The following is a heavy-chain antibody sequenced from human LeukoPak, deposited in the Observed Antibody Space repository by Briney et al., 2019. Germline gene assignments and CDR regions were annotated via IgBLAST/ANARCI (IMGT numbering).Heavy chain of an antibody. Sequence: GGSLRLSCAASGFTFSSYWMSWVRQAPGKGLEWVANIKQDGSEKYYVDSVKGRFTISRDNAKNSLYLQMNSLRAEDTAVYYCARVASGSSWYSQDGMDVWGQGTTVTVSS. J-gene: IGHJ6*02. D-gene: IGHD6-13*01. CDR3: ARVASGSSWYSQDGMDV. CDR2: IKQDGSEK. CDR1: GFTFSSYW. V-gene: IGHV3-7*01.